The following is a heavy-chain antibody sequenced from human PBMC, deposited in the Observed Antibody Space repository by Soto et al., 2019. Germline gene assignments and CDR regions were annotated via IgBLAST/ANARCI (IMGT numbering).Heavy chain of an antibody. V-gene: IGHV3-9*01. CDR1: GFTFDDYA. CDR3: AKENYDSSGYLDY. CDR2: ISWNSGSI. D-gene: IGHD3-22*01. Sequence: GGSLRLSCAASGFTFDDYAMHWVRQAPGKGLEWVSGISWNSGSIGYADSVKGRFTISRDNAKNSLYLQMNSLRAEDTALYYCAKENYDSSGYLDYWGQGTLVTVSS. J-gene: IGHJ4*02.